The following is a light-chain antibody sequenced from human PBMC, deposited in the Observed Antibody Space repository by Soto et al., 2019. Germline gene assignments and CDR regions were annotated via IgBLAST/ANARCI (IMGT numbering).Light chain of an antibody. V-gene: IGLV1-47*01. CDR3: AAWDDSRLV. Sequence: QSVLTQPPSASGTPGQRVTISCSGSSSNIGSNYVYWYQQLPGTAPKLLIYRNNQQPSGVPDRFSGSKSGTSASLAISGLRSEDEADYYCAAWDDSRLVFGGGTKVTVL. CDR2: RNN. J-gene: IGLJ3*02. CDR1: SSNIGSNY.